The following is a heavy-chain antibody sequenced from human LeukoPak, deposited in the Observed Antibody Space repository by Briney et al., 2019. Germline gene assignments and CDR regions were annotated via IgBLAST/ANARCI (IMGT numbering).Heavy chain of an antibody. J-gene: IGHJ4*02. Sequence: GGSLRLSCAASGFIFSSYGLHWVRQAPGKGLEWVAFRLSDGSNKYYADSVKGRFTISRDNAKNSLYLQMNSLRAEDTAVYYCARAGEWEPDVWGQGTLVTVSS. CDR3: ARAGEWEPDV. CDR1: GFIFSSYG. V-gene: IGHV3-30*02. CDR2: RLSDGSNK. D-gene: IGHD1-26*01.